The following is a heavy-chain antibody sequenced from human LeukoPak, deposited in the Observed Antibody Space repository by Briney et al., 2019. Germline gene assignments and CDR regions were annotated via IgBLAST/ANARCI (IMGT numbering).Heavy chain of an antibody. D-gene: IGHD3-16*02. V-gene: IGHV3-33*08. CDR2: IWYDGSNK. CDR3: ARARDYVWGSYRYGYYFDY. Sequence: GGSLRLSCAASGFTFSSYGMHWVRQAPGKGLEWVAVIWYDGSNKYYADSVKGRFTISRDNSKNTLYLQMNSLRAEDTAVYYCARARDYVWGSYRYGYYFDYWGQGTLVTVSS. CDR1: GFTFSSYG. J-gene: IGHJ4*02.